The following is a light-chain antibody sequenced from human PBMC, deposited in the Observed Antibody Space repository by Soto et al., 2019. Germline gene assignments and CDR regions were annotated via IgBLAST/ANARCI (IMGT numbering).Light chain of an antibody. V-gene: IGKV3-11*01. Sequence: ELVLTQSPATLSLSPGDSATLACRASQSVSRYLAWYQQRPGQALRLLIYDASKRATGIPARFSGSGSGTDFTLTISSLEPEDFAVYFCHQRGNWPLTFGGGTKLEIK. CDR2: DAS. J-gene: IGKJ4*01. CDR3: HQRGNWPLT. CDR1: QSVSRY.